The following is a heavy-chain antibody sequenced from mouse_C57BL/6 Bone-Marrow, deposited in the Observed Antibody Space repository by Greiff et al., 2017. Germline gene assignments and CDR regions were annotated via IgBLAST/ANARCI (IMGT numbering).Heavy chain of an antibody. CDR1: GYSITSGYY. V-gene: IGHV3-6*01. CDR2: ISYDGSN. J-gene: IGHJ4*01. CDR3: ARTLYGSQTPYAMDY. Sequence: EVQLVESGPGLVKPSQSLSLTCSVTGYSITSGYYWNWIRQFPGNKLEWMGFISYDGSNNYNPSLKNRTSITRDTSKNQFFLKLNSVTTEDTATSYCARTLYGSQTPYAMDYWGQGTSVTVSS. D-gene: IGHD1-1*01.